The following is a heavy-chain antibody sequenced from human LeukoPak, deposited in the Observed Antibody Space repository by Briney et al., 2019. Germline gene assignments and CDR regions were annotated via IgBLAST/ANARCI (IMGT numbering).Heavy chain of an antibody. Sequence: SETLSLTCTVSGGSISSVKDYWAWIRQPPGKGLEWIASGDYSGGTYYNPSLESRVTISADMSRNQISLRLSFVTAADTAVYYCVGYYDSSGLDYWGQGTLVTVSS. CDR3: VGYYDSSGLDY. J-gene: IGHJ4*02. CDR2: GDYSGGT. D-gene: IGHD3-22*01. CDR1: GGSISSVKDY. V-gene: IGHV4-39*07.